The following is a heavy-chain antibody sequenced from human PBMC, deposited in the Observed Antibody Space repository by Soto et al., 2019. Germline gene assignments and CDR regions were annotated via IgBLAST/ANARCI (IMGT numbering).Heavy chain of an antibody. CDR1: GLTFSSYA. V-gene: IGHV3-23*01. J-gene: IGHJ3*02. CDR3: ARGDYYDTSGPFSDAFDI. Sequence: PGGSLRLSCAASGLTFSSYAMNWVRQGPGKGQEWVSSISGSGKNTYYADSVKGRFTISRDNSNNTLYLQMNSLRAEDTAVYYCARGDYYDTSGPFSDAFDIWGQGTMVTVSS. D-gene: IGHD3-22*01. CDR2: ISGSGKNT.